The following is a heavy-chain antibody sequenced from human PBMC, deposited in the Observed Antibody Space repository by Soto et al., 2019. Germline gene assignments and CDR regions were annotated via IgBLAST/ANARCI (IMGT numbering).Heavy chain of an antibody. J-gene: IGHJ6*02. D-gene: IGHD3-9*01. CDR2: ISVSGTMR. CDR3: ATAGLTGTV. CDR1: VFTFSSYE. Sequence: ESGGGSVQPGRSLRLSCAPSVFTFSSYEMNWVRQAPGKGLEWVSYISVSGTMRFYADAVKGRFTISRDNTKKILYLQMNSLRAEDTALYYCATAGLTGTVWGQGTTVTVSS. V-gene: IGHV3-48*03.